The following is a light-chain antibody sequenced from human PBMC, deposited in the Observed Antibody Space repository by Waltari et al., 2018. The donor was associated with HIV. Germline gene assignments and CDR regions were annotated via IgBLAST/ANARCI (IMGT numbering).Light chain of an antibody. J-gene: IGLJ1*01. CDR3: ASWDDSLLGHV. CDR1: RSNIGGNF. CDR2: RND. Sequence: QSVLTQPSSVSATPGQTINISCSGSRSNIGGNFVFWYQQVSRKAPKLLVYRNDQRPSGVSDRFSGFRLGTSASLAISGLRSEDEGDYYCASWDDSLLGHVFGTGT. V-gene: IGLV1-47*01.